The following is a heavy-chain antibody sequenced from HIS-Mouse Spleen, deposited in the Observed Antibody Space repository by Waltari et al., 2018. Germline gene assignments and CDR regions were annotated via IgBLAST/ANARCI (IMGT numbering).Heavy chain of an antibody. Sequence: QLQLQESGPGLVKPSETLSLTCTVSGGSISSSSYYWGWIRQPPGKGLGWIGSIYYRRSTYYNPSLKSRVTISVDTSKNQFSLKLSSVTAADTAVYYCAREIPYSSSWYDWYFDLWGRGTLVTVSS. D-gene: IGHD6-13*01. CDR2: IYYRRST. J-gene: IGHJ2*01. CDR1: GGSISSSSYY. V-gene: IGHV4-39*07. CDR3: AREIPYSSSWYDWYFDL.